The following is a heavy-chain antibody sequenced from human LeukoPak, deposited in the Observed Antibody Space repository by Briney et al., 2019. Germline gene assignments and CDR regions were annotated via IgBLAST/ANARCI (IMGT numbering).Heavy chain of an antibody. CDR3: ARLSSGSSSWYDIDY. Sequence: SETLSLTCTVSGGSISSYYWSWIRRPPGKGLEWIGYIYYSGSTNYNPSLKSRVTISVDTSKNQFSLKLSSVTAADTAVYYCARLSSGSSSWYDIDYWGQGSLVIVSS. J-gene: IGHJ4*02. V-gene: IGHV4-59*08. CDR2: IYYSGST. CDR1: GGSISSYY. D-gene: IGHD6-13*01.